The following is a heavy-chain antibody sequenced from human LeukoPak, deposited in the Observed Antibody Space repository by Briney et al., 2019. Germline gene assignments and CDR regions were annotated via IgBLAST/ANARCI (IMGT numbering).Heavy chain of an antibody. V-gene: IGHV4-34*01. CDR1: AVSFDDYY. CDR2: INHSEYT. Sequence: SETQSPTCPDSAVSFDDYYCACVRHTPGKGLEWIGEINHSEYTNDSSSHKSRVTLSIDTSRRKFSLNLRSVTVAGAGTYCSARMTTGHGYWGQGTLVTVSS. D-gene: IGHD4-17*01. CDR3: ARMTTGHGY. J-gene: IGHJ4*02.